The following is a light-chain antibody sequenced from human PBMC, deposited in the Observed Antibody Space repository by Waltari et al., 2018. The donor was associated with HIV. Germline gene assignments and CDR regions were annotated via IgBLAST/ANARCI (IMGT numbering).Light chain of an antibody. J-gene: IGKJ4*01. V-gene: IGKV1-9*01. Sequence: DIRLTQSTSFLSASVGDTVTITCRASQGINTYLAWYQQKPGEGPKLLIYAASTLKTGVPSRFSGSGSGTDFSLTINGLQSEDFATYYCQQLSSYPLTFAGGTTVEIK. CDR2: AAS. CDR3: QQLSSYPLT. CDR1: QGINTY.